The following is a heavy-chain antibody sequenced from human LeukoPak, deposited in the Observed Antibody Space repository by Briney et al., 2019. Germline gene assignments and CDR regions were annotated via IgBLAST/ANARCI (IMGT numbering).Heavy chain of an antibody. Sequence: GGSLRLSCAASGFTFNSYSMNWVRQAPGKGLEWVSYISYSSSTIYYADSVKGRFTISRDNGKNSLYLQMNSLRAEDTAVYYCARDRLHYGEYEKTFDYWGQGTLVTVSS. CDR2: ISYSSSTI. V-gene: IGHV3-48*01. CDR1: GFTFNSYS. CDR3: ARDRLHYGEYEKTFDY. D-gene: IGHD4-17*01. J-gene: IGHJ4*02.